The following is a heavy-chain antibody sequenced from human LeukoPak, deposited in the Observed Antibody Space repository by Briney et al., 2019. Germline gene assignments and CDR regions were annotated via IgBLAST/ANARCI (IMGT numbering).Heavy chain of an antibody. CDR2: INHSGST. J-gene: IGHJ1*01. D-gene: IGHD3-22*01. Sequence: SETLSLTCAVYGGSFSGYYWSWIRQPPGKGLEWIGEINHSGSTNSNPSLKSRVTISVDTSKNQFSLKLSSVTAADTAVYYCARGGDTSGHYYFEYFQHWGQGTLVTVSS. V-gene: IGHV4-34*01. CDR3: ARGGDTSGHYYFEYFQH. CDR1: GGSFSGYY.